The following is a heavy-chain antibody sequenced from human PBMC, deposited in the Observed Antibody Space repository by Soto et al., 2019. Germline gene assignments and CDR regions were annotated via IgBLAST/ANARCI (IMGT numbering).Heavy chain of an antibody. CDR3: AHRVLRAVFGLVTTNAIYFDL. CDR2: IYWDDDK. J-gene: IGHJ4*02. CDR1: GFSLTTSGVG. Sequence: QITLNESGPTVVRPTETLTLTCRFSGFSLTTSGVGVGWVRQSPGKAPEWLALIYWDDDKRYSESLKSRLTITMGTSNNQGVLTVANWDPTETVAYYGAHRVLRAVFGLVTTNAIYFDLWGQGSPVCVSS. V-gene: IGHV2-5*02. D-gene: IGHD3-3*01.